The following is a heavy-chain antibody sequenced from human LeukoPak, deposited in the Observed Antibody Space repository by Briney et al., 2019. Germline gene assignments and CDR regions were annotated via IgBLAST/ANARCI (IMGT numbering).Heavy chain of an antibody. CDR3: ASQRRRYYGSGRNGMDV. Sequence: SETLSLTCAVYGGSFSGYYWSWICHPPPQGLGWIGEINHSGSTNYNPSLKSRVTISVDTSKNQFSLKLSSVTAADTAVYYCASQRRRYYGSGRNGMDVWGKGTTVTVSS. CDR1: GGSFSGYY. V-gene: IGHV4-34*01. D-gene: IGHD3-10*01. CDR2: INHSGST. J-gene: IGHJ6*04.